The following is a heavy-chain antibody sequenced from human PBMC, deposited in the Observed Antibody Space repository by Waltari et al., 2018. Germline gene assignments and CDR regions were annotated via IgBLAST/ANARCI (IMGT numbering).Heavy chain of an antibody. CDR1: GFTFSSYG. D-gene: IGHD5-18*01. V-gene: IGHV3-30*02. CDR3: ARDRSRDTAMVDY. J-gene: IGHJ4*02. CDR2: IRYDGSNK. Sequence: QVQLVESGGGVVQPGGSLRLSCAASGFTFSSYGMHWVRQAPGKGLEWVAFIRYDGSNKYYADSGKGRFTISRDNSKNTLYLQMNSLRAEDTAVYYCARDRSRDTAMVDYWGQGTLVTVSS.